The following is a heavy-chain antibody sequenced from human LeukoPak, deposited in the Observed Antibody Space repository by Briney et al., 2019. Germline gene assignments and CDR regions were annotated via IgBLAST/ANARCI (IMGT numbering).Heavy chain of an antibody. D-gene: IGHD6-19*01. CDR1: GFTFSSYV. CDR3: ALGWYFDY. J-gene: IGHJ4*02. CDR2: MSGSGGST. Sequence: QPGGSLRLSCAASGFTFSSYVMSWVRQAPGKGLEWVSGMSGSGGSTYYADSVKGRFTISRDNSKNTLYLQMNSLRAEDTAVYYCALGWYFDYWGQGTLVTVSS. V-gene: IGHV3-23*01.